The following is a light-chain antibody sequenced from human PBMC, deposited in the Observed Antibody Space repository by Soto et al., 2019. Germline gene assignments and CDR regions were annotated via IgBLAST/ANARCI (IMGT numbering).Light chain of an antibody. CDR2: DAA. CDR3: QQYGRSAYT. CDR1: QSVSSGY. Sequence: EIVLTQSPGTLSLSPGERATLSCRASQSVSSGYLAWYQQKPGLAPRLLIHDAADRAIGIADRFSGSGSGTDFPLPISRLEPEDFAMYYCQQYGRSAYTFGQGTKLEIK. J-gene: IGKJ2*01. V-gene: IGKV3-20*01.